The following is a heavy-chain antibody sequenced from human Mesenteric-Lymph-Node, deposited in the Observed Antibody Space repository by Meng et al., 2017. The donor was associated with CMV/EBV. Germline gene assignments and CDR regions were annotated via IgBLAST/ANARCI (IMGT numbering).Heavy chain of an antibody. D-gene: IGHD5-18*01. V-gene: IGHV1-69*05. CDR3: ARDGSAMANYYYYYGMDV. CDR1: GYTFTSYD. Sequence: SVKVSCKASGYTFTSYDINWVRQATGQGLEWMGGIIPIFGTANYAQKFQGRVTITTDESTSTAYMELSSLRSEDTAVYYCARDGSAMANYYYYYGMDVWGQGTTVTVSS. CDR2: IIPIFGTA. J-gene: IGHJ6*02.